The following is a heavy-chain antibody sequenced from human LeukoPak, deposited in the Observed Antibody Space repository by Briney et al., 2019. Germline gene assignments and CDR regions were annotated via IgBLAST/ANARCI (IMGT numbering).Heavy chain of an antibody. D-gene: IGHD3-3*01. J-gene: IGHJ4*02. CDR3: AKDRPIFGVDSDLDY. CDR1: GFTLSSYG. CDR2: IRYDGSNK. V-gene: IGHV3-30*02. Sequence: GGSLRLSCAASGFTLSSYGMHWVRQAPGKGLEWVAFIRYDGSNKYYADSVKGRFTISRDNSKNTLYLQMNSLRAEDTAVYYCAKDRPIFGVDSDLDYWGQGTLVTVSS.